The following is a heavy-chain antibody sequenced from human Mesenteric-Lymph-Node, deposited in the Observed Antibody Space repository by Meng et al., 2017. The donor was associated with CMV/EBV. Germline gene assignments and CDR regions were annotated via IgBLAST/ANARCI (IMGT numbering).Heavy chain of an antibody. CDR2: THPGDSDT. CDR1: GYSFNNFW. J-gene: IGHJ6*02. Sequence: TVSCKVSGYSFNNFWIGWVRQLPGKGLEWMGVTHPGDSDTRYSPSFQGRVTISADKSNSVAYLHWSSLQASDTAMYYCARVLGEFYYYGMNVWGQGTTVTVSS. V-gene: IGHV5-51*01. D-gene: IGHD3-16*01. CDR3: ARVLGEFYYYGMNV.